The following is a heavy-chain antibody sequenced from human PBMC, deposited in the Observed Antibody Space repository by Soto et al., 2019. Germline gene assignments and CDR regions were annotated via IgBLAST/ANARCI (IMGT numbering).Heavy chain of an antibody. CDR1: GYTFTGYY. D-gene: IGHD3-10*01. Sequence: ASVTVSCKATGYTFTGYYMHWVRQAPGQGLEWMGWINPNSGGTNYAQKFQGRVTMTRDTSFSTAFMEVIRLRSDDTAVYYCAADSGFGELLYFYFGMDVWGQGTTVTVSS. V-gene: IGHV1-2*02. CDR2: INPNSGGT. CDR3: AADSGFGELLYFYFGMDV. J-gene: IGHJ6*02.